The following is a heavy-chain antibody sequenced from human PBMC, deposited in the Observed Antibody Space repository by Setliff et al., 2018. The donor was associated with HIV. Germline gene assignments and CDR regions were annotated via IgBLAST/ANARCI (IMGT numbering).Heavy chain of an antibody. CDR2: IYYSGST. V-gene: IGHV4-59*08. CDR3: ARSYYNFANGYYYYYYMDV. Sequence: SETLSLTCTVSGGSISSYYWSWIRQPPGKGLEWIGYIYYSGSTNYNPSLKSRVTISVDTSKNQFSLRLSSVAAADTAVYYCARSYYNFANGYYYYYYMDVWGKGTTVTVSS. D-gene: IGHD3-3*01. CDR1: GGSISSYY. J-gene: IGHJ6*03.